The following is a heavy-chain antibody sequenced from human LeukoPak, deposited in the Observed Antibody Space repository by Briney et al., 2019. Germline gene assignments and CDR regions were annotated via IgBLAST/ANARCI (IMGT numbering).Heavy chain of an antibody. CDR2: ISYDGSNK. D-gene: IGHD6-19*01. V-gene: IGHV3-30*03. Sequence: GGSLRLSCAASGFTFSDYGMHWVRQAPGKGLEWVAVISYDGSNKYYADSVKGRFTISRDNSKNTLYLQMNSLRAEDTAVYYCARNLRGIAVAGTGAFDIWGQGTMVTVSS. J-gene: IGHJ3*02. CDR1: GFTFSDYG. CDR3: ARNLRGIAVAGTGAFDI.